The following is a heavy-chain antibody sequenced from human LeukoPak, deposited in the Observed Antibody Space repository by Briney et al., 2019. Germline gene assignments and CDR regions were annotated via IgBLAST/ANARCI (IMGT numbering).Heavy chain of an antibody. D-gene: IGHD3-3*01. CDR1: GGSVSSGSYY. CDR3: ARDHRFYDFWSGYYSGAFDI. J-gene: IGHJ3*02. V-gene: IGHV4-61*01. CDR2: IYYSGST. Sequence: SETLSLTCTASGGSVSSGSYYWSWIRQPPGKGLEWIGYIYYSGSTNYNPPLKSRVTISVDTSKNQFSLKLSSVTAADTAVYYCARDHRFYDFWSGYYSGAFDIWGQGTMVTVSS.